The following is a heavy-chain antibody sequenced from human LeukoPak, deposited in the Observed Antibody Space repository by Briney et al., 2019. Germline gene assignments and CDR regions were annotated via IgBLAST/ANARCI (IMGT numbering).Heavy chain of an antibody. Sequence: AGGSLRLSCAASGFTFSSYAMSWVRQAPGKGLEWVPAISGSGGSTYYADSVKGRFTISRDNSKNTLYLQMNSLRAEDTAVYYCAKDVRYYYGSGTPIGANFDYWGQGTLVTVSS. CDR2: ISGSGGST. CDR1: GFTFSSYA. CDR3: AKDVRYYYGSGTPIGANFDY. V-gene: IGHV3-23*01. D-gene: IGHD3-10*01. J-gene: IGHJ4*02.